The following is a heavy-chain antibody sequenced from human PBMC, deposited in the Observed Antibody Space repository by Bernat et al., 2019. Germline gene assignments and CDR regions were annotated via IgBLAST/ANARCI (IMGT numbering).Heavy chain of an antibody. CDR3: ARDRARCGGSCYSGPDY. V-gene: IGHV3-30*01. CDR1: GFTFSSYA. Sequence: QVQLVESGGGVVQPGRSLRLSCAASGFTFSSYAMHLVHQAPGKGLEWVAVISYDGSNKYYADSVKGRFTISRDNSKNTLYLQMNSLRAEDTAVYYCARDRARCGGSCYSGPDYWGQGTLVTVSS. J-gene: IGHJ4*02. D-gene: IGHD2-15*01. CDR2: ISYDGSNK.